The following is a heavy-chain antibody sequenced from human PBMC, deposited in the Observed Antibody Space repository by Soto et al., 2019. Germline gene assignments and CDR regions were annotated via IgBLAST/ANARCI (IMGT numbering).Heavy chain of an antibody. D-gene: IGHD3-3*01. CDR2: IYPGDSDT. CDR1: GYSFTSYW. J-gene: IGHJ6*02. Sequence: GESLKISCKGSGYSFTSYWIGWVRQMPGKGLEWMGIIYPGDSDTRYSPSFQGQVTISADKSISTAYLQWSSLKASDTAMYYCARSMGSGSSLGYYYGMDVWGQGTTVTVSS. V-gene: IGHV5-51*01. CDR3: ARSMGSGSSLGYYYGMDV.